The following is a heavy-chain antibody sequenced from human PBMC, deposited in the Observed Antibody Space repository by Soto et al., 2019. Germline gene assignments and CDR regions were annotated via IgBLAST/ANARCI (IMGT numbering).Heavy chain of an antibody. CDR2: IIPILGIA. CDR3: ARDTNYYDFWNVPYYYYMDV. Sequence: GASVKVSCKASGGTFSSYTISWVRQAPGQGLEWMGRIIPILGIANYAQKYQGRVTITADKSTSTAYMELSSLRSEDTAVYYCARDTNYYDFWNVPYYYYMDVWGKGTTVTVSS. D-gene: IGHD3-3*01. CDR1: GGTFSSYT. V-gene: IGHV1-69*04. J-gene: IGHJ6*03.